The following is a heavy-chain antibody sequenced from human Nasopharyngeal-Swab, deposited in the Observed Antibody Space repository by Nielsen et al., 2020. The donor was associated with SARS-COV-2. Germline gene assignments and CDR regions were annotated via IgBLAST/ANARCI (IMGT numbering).Heavy chain of an antibody. CDR1: GFTFSSYS. CDR2: ISSSSSNI. V-gene: IGHV3-21*01. D-gene: IGHD3-3*01. CDR3: ARDGVTIFGVVGYYYYMDV. Sequence: GGSLRLSCAASGFTFSSYSMNWVRQAPGKGLEWVSSISSSSSNIYYADSVKGRFTISRDNAKNSLYLQMNSLRAEDTAVYYCARDGVTIFGVVGYYYYMDVWGKGTTVTVSS. J-gene: IGHJ6*03.